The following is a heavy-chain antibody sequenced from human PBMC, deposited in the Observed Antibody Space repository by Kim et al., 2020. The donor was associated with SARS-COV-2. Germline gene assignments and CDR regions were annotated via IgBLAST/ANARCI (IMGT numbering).Heavy chain of an antibody. Sequence: STSYAQKFQGRVTMTRDTSTSTVYMELSSLRSEDTAVYYCARDRIALDVWGQGTTVTVSS. V-gene: IGHV1-46*01. CDR3: ARDRIALDV. J-gene: IGHJ6*02. D-gene: IGHD6-13*01. CDR2: ST.